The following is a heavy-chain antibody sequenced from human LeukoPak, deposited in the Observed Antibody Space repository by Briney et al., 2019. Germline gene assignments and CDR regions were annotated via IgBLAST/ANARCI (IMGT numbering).Heavy chain of an antibody. CDR2: INPNSGGT. Sequence: GASVKVSCKASGYTFTGYYMHWVRQAPGQGLEWMGWINPNSGGTNYAQKFQGRVTMTRDTSISTAYMELSRLRSDDTAVYYCASRRVFGWFGESPFDYWGQGTLVTVSS. D-gene: IGHD3-10*01. CDR3: ASRRVFGWFGESPFDY. J-gene: IGHJ4*02. V-gene: IGHV1-2*02. CDR1: GYTFTGYY.